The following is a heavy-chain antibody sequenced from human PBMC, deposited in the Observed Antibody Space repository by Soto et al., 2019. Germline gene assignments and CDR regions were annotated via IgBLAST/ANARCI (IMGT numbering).Heavy chain of an antibody. CDR3: ARNMDYYYGPGSGNGHGF. CDR2: INPKFGDT. CDR1: GYTFTAYY. D-gene: IGHD3-10*01. J-gene: IGHJ6*02. Sequence: QVQLVQSGAEVKEPGDSVRVSCEASGYTFTAYYIHWVRQAPGQGLEWMGWINPKFGDTPYAQDFQGRVSMPRDMSITTVYMELSRLTSDDTAIYYCARNMDYYYGPGSGNGHGFWGQGTTVTVFS. V-gene: IGHV1-2*02.